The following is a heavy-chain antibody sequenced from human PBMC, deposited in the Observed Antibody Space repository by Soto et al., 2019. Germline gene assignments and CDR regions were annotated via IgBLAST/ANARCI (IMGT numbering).Heavy chain of an antibody. CDR2: IYSGGST. V-gene: IGHV3-66*01. CDR1: GFIVSSNY. Sequence: EVQLVESVGGLVQPGGSLRLSCAASGFIVSSNYMSWVRQAPGKGLEWVSVIYSGGSTYYADSVKGRFTISRDNSKNTLYLQMNSLRAEDTAVFYCASRNYYDSSGYHDAFDIWGQGTMVSVSS. J-gene: IGHJ3*02. D-gene: IGHD3-22*01. CDR3: ASRNYYDSSGYHDAFDI.